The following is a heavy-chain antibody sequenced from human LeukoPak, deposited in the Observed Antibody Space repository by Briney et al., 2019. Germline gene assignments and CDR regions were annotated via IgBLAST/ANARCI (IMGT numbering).Heavy chain of an antibody. D-gene: IGHD3-3*01. Sequence: ASVKVSCKVSGYTLTELSMHWVRQAPGQGLEWMGWINPNSGGTNYAQKFQGRVTMTRDTSISTAYMELSRLRSDDTAVYYCARAHYDFWSGYYFDYWGQGTLVTVSS. CDR3: ARAHYDFWSGYYFDY. J-gene: IGHJ4*02. V-gene: IGHV1-2*02. CDR1: GYTLTELS. CDR2: INPNSGGT.